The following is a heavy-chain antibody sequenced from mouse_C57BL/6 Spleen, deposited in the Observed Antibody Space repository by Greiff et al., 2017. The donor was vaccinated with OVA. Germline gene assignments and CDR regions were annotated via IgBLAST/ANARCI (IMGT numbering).Heavy chain of an antibody. CDR3: ARSRNDYDPAWFAY. V-gene: IGHV1-53*01. CDR2: INPSNGGT. J-gene: IGHJ3*01. D-gene: IGHD2-4*01. Sequence: VQLQQPGTELVKPGASVKLSCKASGYTFTSYWMHWVKQRPGQGLEWIGNINPSNGGTNYNEKFKSKATLTVDKTSSTAYMQLSSLTSEDSAVYECARSRNDYDPAWFAYWGQGTLVTVSA. CDR1: GYTFTSYW.